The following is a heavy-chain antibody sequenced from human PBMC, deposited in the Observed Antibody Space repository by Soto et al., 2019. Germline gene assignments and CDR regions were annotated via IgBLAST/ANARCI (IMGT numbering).Heavy chain of an antibody. CDR3: ARGRYCLTGRCFPNWFDS. CDR1: GGSISSYY. Sequence: SETLSLTCTVSGGSISSYYWSWIRQPPGKGLEWIGYIYYSATTYYNPSFESRVAISVDTSKSQFSLNVTSVTAADTAVYFCARGRYCLTGRCFPNWFDSWGQGALVTVSS. CDR2: IYYSATT. V-gene: IGHV4-59*08. J-gene: IGHJ5*01. D-gene: IGHD7-27*01.